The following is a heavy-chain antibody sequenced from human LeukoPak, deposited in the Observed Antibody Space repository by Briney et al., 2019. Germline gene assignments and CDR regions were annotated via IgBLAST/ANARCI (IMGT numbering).Heavy chain of an antibody. Sequence: SETLSLTCTVSGGSISSSSYYWGWIRQPPGKGLEWIGNIYYSGSTYYNPSLKSRVTMSVDTSKRQFSLRLSSVTAADTAVYYCARVEAIPGRPWVPFVYWGQGTLVTVSS. CDR3: ARVEAIPGRPWVPFVY. D-gene: IGHD2-2*02. CDR1: GGSISSSSYY. V-gene: IGHV4-39*07. CDR2: IYYSGST. J-gene: IGHJ1*01.